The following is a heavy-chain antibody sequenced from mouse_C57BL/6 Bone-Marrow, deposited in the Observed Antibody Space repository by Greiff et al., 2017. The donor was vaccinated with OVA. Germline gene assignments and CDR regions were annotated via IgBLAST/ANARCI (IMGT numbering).Heavy chain of an antibody. J-gene: IGHJ3*01. Sequence: QVQLQQPGAELVIPGASVNLSRNASGHTFTRHCIPLSNPRPFPSRQRIGELDPSDSYTNYNQKFKGKSTLTVDKSSSTAYMQLSSLTSEDSAVYYCARPYGSSTPFAYWGQGTLVTVSA. CDR3: ARPYGSSTPFAY. D-gene: IGHD1-1*01. CDR1: GHTFTRHC. CDR2: LDPSDSYT. V-gene: IGHV1-69*01.